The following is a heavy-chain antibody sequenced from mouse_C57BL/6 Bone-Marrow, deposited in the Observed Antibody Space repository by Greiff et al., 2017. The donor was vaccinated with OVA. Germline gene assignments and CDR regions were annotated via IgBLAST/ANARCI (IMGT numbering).Heavy chain of an antibody. D-gene: IGHD2-1*01. CDR3: ARDLWYSYFDY. Sequence: EVKVVESGGGLVKPGGSLKLSCAASGFTFSSYAMSWVRQTPEKRLEWVATISDGGSYTYYPDNVKGRFTISRDNAKNNLYLQMSHLKSEDTAMYYCARDLWYSYFDYWGQGTTLTVSS. V-gene: IGHV5-4*01. J-gene: IGHJ2*01. CDR1: GFTFSSYA. CDR2: ISDGGSYT.